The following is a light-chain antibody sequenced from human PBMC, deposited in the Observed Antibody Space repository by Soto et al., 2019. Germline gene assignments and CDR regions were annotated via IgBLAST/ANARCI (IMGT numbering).Light chain of an antibody. CDR2: DIS. J-gene: IGKJ5*01. Sequence: EISMTQFPAILSASPGEGATLSCRAAQDVTTNFAWYQLRRGQPPRLIIYDISTRATGVPARFSGSVSGTEGTLTISGLKSEDVSLYFCQQYNNWPFSFGPGTRLEIK. CDR1: QDVTTN. CDR3: QQYNNWPFS. V-gene: IGKV3-15*01.